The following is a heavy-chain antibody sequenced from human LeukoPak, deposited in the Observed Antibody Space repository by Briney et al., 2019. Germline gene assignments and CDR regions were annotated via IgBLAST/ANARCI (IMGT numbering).Heavy chain of an antibody. CDR1: GGSISSYY. Sequence: SETLSLTCTVSGGSISSYYWSWIRQPPGKGLEWIGYIYYSGSTNYNPSLKSRVTISVDTSKNQFSLKLSSVTAADTAVYYCARGHYNWNSFWWFDPWGQGTLVTVSS. CDR3: ARGHYNWNSFWWFDP. CDR2: IYYSGST. J-gene: IGHJ5*02. V-gene: IGHV4-59*01. D-gene: IGHD1-7*01.